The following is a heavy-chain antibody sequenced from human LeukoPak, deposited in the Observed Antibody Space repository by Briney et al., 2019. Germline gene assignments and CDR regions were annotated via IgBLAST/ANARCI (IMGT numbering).Heavy chain of an antibody. CDR3: ARAGYCSSTSCYLDY. Sequence: ASVKVSCKASGYTFTNYYVHWVRQAPGQGLEWMGIINPSGGSTSYAQKFQGRVTMTRDMSTSTVYMELSSLRSEDTAVYYCARAGYCSSTSCYLDYWGQGTLVTVSS. D-gene: IGHD2-2*01. V-gene: IGHV1-46*01. CDR1: GYTFTNYY. J-gene: IGHJ4*02. CDR2: INPSGGST.